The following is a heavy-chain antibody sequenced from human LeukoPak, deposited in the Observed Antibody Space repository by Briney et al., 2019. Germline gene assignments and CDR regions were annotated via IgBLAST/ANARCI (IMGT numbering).Heavy chain of an antibody. CDR2: IYYSGTS. V-gene: IGHV4-39*01. Sequence: SETLSLTCTVSGGSVSSSSYYWGWIRQPPGKGLEWIASIYYSGTSYYNPSLKSRVTISVDMSKNQFSLKLSSVAAADTAVYYCARLGFFYGSGPFDHWGQGTLVTVSS. CDR3: ARLGFFYGSGPFDH. CDR1: GGSVSSSSYY. J-gene: IGHJ4*02. D-gene: IGHD3-10*01.